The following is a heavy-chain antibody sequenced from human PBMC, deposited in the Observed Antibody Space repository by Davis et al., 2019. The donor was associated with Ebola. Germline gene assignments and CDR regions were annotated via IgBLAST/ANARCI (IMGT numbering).Heavy chain of an antibody. V-gene: IGHV4-34*01. CDR1: GGSFSGYY. Sequence: GSLRLSCAVYGGSFSGYYWSWIRQPPGKGLEWIGEINHSGSTNYNPSLKSRVTISVDTSKNQFSLKLSSVTAADTAVYYCARAEYQLLLGWFDPWGQGTLVTVSS. CDR2: INHSGST. J-gene: IGHJ5*02. D-gene: IGHD2-2*01. CDR3: ARAEYQLLLGWFDP.